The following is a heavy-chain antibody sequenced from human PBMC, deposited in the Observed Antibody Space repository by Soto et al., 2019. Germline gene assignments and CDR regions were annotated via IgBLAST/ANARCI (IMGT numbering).Heavy chain of an antibody. J-gene: IGHJ6*02. D-gene: IGHD6-19*01. CDR1: GYTFSNYG. Sequence: QVQLVQSGAEVKKPGASVTVSCKTSGYTFSNYGRNWVRQAPGQGLEWMGWISGYNGNTNYAQTVQGRVTMTTDTSTGTVYMELRSLKSDDTAIYYCSRFIMVGGWFDPNYYHGMDVWGQGTTVTVSS. V-gene: IGHV1-18*01. CDR2: ISGYNGNT. CDR3: SRFIMVGGWFDPNYYHGMDV.